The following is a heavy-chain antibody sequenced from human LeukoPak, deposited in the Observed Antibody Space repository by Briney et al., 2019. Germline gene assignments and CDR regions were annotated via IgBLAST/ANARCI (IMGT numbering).Heavy chain of an antibody. CDR3: AISPLRGYFDL. CDR2: IKQDETEK. V-gene: IGHV3-7*03. Sequence: PGGSLRLSCTASGFTFSNFWMGWVRQAPGKGLEWVANIKQDETEKFYLGSVKGRFTISRDNSKNTLYLQMRNLRVDDTAVYYCAISPLRGYFDLWGRGTLVTVSS. D-gene: IGHD5-12*01. J-gene: IGHJ2*01. CDR1: GFTFSNFW.